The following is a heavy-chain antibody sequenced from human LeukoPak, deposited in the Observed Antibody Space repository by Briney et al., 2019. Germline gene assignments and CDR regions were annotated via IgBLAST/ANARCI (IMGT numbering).Heavy chain of an antibody. J-gene: IGHJ4*02. V-gene: IGHV4-59*08. CDR1: GGSINGYY. CDR2: IYYTGST. Sequence: SETLSLTCTVSGGSINGYYWSWIRQPPGKGLEWIGLIYYTGSTNYNPSLESRVTLSSDTSKNQFSLKLRSLTAADTAVYYCARRAVAATLDYWGQGSLVTVSS. CDR3: ARRAVAATLDY. D-gene: IGHD6-19*01.